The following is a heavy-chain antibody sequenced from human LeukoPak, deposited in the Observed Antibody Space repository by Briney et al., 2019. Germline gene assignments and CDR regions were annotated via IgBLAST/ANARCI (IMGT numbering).Heavy chain of an antibody. D-gene: IGHD5-18*01. J-gene: IGHJ4*02. CDR3: AILGPRGYDY. V-gene: IGHV4-34*01. Sequence: SETLSLTCGVDGGSFTASYWSWIRQSPGKGLEWIGEIHHAGDTNYNPSLKSRVTMSVDTSKNQFSLKLSSVTAADTAVYYCAILGPRGYDYWGQGTLVTVSS. CDR1: GGSFTASY. CDR2: IHHAGDT.